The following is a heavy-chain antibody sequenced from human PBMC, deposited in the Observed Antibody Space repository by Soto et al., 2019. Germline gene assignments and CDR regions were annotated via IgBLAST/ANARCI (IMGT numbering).Heavy chain of an antibody. Sequence: SETLSLTCTVSAGSISSSSYYWGWIRQPPGKGLEWIGSIYYSGSTYYNPSLKSRVTISVDTSKNQFSLKLSSVTAADTAVYYCACPGYYDFWSGQTRYYYYGMDVWGQGTTVTVSS. V-gene: IGHV4-39*01. CDR3: ACPGYYDFWSGQTRYYYYGMDV. CDR2: IYYSGST. D-gene: IGHD3-3*01. J-gene: IGHJ6*02. CDR1: AGSISSSSYY.